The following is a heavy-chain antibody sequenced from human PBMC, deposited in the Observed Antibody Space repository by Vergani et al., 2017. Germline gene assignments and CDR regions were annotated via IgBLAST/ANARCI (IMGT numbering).Heavy chain of an antibody. J-gene: IGHJ5*02. CDR1: GYSFTSYW. Sequence: EVQLVQSGAEVKKPGESMKISCKGSGYSFTSYWIGWVRQMPGKGLEWMGIIYPGDSDTRYSPSFQGQVTISADKSISTAYLQWSSLKASDTAMYYCAGGGXAAAVGVRIDWFDPWGQGTLVTVSS. CDR2: IYPGDSDT. CDR3: AGGGXAAAVGVRIDWFDP. D-gene: IGHD6-13*01. V-gene: IGHV5-51*03.